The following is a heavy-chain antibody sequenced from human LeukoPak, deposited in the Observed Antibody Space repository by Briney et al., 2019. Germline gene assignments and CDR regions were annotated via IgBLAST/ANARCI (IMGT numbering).Heavy chain of an antibody. CDR2: ISSSDSYI. D-gene: IGHD6-13*01. CDR3: ARDAGPLFDP. J-gene: IGHJ5*02. V-gene: IGHV3-21*01. Sequence: GGSLRLSCATSGFTFSTYTMNWVRQAPGKGLEWVSSISSSDSYIYYADSVKGRFTISRDNAKNSLYLQMNSLRAEDTAVYYCARDAGPLFDPWGQGTLVTVSS. CDR1: GFTFSTYT.